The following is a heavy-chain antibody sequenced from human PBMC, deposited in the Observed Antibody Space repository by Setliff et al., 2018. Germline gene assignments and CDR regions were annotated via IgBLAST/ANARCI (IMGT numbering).Heavy chain of an antibody. CDR3: SRDVYDFRTGQADP. Sequence: GGSLRLSCAVSGFTFSNHWMTWVRQAPGKGLEWVANINQGGGDQFYVDSVRGRFIISRDNAKNSLYLHMNSLRADDTAVYYCSRDVYDFRTGQADPWGQGTLVTVSS. J-gene: IGHJ5*02. D-gene: IGHD3-3*01. CDR2: INQGGGDQ. CDR1: GFTFSNHW. V-gene: IGHV3-7*01.